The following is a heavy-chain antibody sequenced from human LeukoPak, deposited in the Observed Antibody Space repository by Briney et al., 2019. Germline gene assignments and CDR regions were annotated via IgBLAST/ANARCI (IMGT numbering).Heavy chain of an antibody. Sequence: ASVKVSCKASGYTFTGYYMHWVRQAPGQGLEWMGWINPNSGGTNYAQKFQGRATMTRDTSISTAYMELSRLRSDDTAVYYCARGSAAMVSRNSFYYYMDVWGKGTTVTVSS. CDR1: GYTFTGYY. V-gene: IGHV1-2*02. CDR2: INPNSGGT. D-gene: IGHD5-18*01. J-gene: IGHJ6*03. CDR3: ARGSAAMVSRNSFYYYMDV.